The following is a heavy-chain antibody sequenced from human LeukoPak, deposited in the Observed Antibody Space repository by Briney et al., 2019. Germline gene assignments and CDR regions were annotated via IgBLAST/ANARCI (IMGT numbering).Heavy chain of an antibody. Sequence: GASVKVSFKDSGYTFTSYAMHWVRQAPGQRVEWMGWINAGNGNTKYSQKFQGRVTITRDTSASTAYMELSSLRPEDTAVHYCARQGGGPYSGSPFDYWGQGTLVTVSS. CDR3: ARQGGGPYSGSPFDY. J-gene: IGHJ4*02. CDR1: GYTFTSYA. CDR2: INAGNGNT. D-gene: IGHD1-26*01. V-gene: IGHV1-3*01.